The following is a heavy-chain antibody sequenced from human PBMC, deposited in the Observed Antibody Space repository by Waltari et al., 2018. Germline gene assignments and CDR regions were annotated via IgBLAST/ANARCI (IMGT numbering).Heavy chain of an antibody. CDR2: VGGDGAAP. J-gene: IGHJ4*02. V-gene: IGHV3-23*01. CDR3: ATLYSDYADY. Sequence: EVHLLESGADLVHPGGSLGLSCAASRFTFSRSSMNWVRQAPGGGLEWVARVGGDGAAPIYADSVKGRFTISRDNSKTTLYLQMNSLRVEDTAVYYCATLYSDYADYWGQGTLVTVSS. D-gene: IGHD4-4*01. CDR1: RFTFSRSS.